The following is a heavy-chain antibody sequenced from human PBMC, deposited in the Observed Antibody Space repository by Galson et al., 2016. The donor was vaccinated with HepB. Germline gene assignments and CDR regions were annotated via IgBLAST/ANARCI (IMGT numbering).Heavy chain of an antibody. D-gene: IGHD3-3*01. CDR2: IIPIFGTA. V-gene: IGHV1-69*13. CDR3: ARGVRLIDY. Sequence: SVKVSCKASGGTFSSYAISWVRQAPGQGLEWMGGIIPIFGTANYAQKFQGRVTITADESTSTAYMELSSLRPDDTAVYFCARGVRLIDYWGQGTLVTIS. CDR1: GGTFSSYA. J-gene: IGHJ4*02.